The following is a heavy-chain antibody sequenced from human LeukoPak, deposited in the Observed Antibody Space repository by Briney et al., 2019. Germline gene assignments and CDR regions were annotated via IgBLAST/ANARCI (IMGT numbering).Heavy chain of an antibody. V-gene: IGHV4-61*02. D-gene: IGHD2-21*02. J-gene: IGHJ4*02. Sequence: SETLSLTCTVSGGSISSGSYYWSWIRQPAGKGLEWIGRIYTSGSTNYNPSLKSRVTISVDKSKNQFSLKLSSVTAADTAVYYCAKVGAYCGGDCYRFGVDWGQGTLVTVSS. CDR1: GGSISSGSYY. CDR3: AKVGAYCGGDCYRFGVD. CDR2: IYTSGST.